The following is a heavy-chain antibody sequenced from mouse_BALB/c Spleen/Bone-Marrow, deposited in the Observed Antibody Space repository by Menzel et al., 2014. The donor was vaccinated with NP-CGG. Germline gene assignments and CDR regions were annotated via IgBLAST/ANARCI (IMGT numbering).Heavy chain of an antibody. CDR2: IDPANGNT. Sequence: EVQGVESGAELVKPGDSVKLSCPASGFNIKDTYMHWVKQRPEQGLEWIGRIDPANGNTKYDPKFQGKATITADTSSNTAYLQLSSLTSEDTAVYYCARWEYYSMDYWGQGTSVTVSS. J-gene: IGHJ4*01. CDR1: GFNIKDTY. D-gene: IGHD4-1*01. CDR3: ARWEYYSMDY. V-gene: IGHV14-3*02.